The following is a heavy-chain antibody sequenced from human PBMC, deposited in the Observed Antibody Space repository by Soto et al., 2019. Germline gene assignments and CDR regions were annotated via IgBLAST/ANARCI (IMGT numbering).Heavy chain of an antibody. J-gene: IGHJ4*02. D-gene: IGHD3-10*01. V-gene: IGHV4-59*01. CDR3: ARVHSVRGVTFYY. CDR1: GGSISSYY. Sequence: QVQLQESGPGLVKPSETLSLTCTVSGGSISSYYWSWIRQPPGKGLEWIGYIYYSGSTNYNPSLKSRVTISVDTSKNQFSLKLSSVTAADTAVYYCARVHSVRGVTFYYWGQGTLVTVSS. CDR2: IYYSGST.